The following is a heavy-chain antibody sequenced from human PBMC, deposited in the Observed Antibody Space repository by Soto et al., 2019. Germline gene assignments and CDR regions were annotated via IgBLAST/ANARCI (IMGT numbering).Heavy chain of an antibody. CDR2: INPSGGST. Sequence: ASVKVSCKASGYTFTSYYMHWVRQAPGQGLEWMGIINPSGGSTSYAQKFQGRVTMTRDTSTSTVYMELSSLRSEDTAVYYCARFYSGVDEQPDYYYYSGMAVWGEGTTVTVSS. CDR1: GYTFTSYY. D-gene: IGHD1-26*01. V-gene: IGHV1-46*01. CDR3: ARFYSGVDEQPDYYYYSGMAV. J-gene: IGHJ6*04.